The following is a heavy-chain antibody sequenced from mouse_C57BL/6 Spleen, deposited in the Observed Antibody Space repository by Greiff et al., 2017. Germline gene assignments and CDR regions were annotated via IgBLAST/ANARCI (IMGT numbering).Heavy chain of an antibody. D-gene: IGHD2-2*01. V-gene: IGHV1-4*01. CDR1: GYTFTSYT. Sequence: VKLMESGAELARPGASVKMSCKASGYTFTSYTMHRVKQRPGQGLEWIGYINPSSGYTKYNQKFKDKATMTADKSSSTAYMQLSSLTSEDSAVYYCASGGYDVGFAYWGQGTLVTVSA. CDR2: INPSSGYT. J-gene: IGHJ3*01. CDR3: ASGGYDVGFAY.